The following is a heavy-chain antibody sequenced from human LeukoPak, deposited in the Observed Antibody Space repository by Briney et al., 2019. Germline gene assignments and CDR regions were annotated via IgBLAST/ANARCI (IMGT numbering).Heavy chain of an antibody. CDR3: ARATGVGNYGMDV. J-gene: IGHJ6*02. V-gene: IGHV1-2*02. CDR2: INPNSGGT. Sequence: ASVKVSCKASGYTFTGYYMHWARQAPGQGLEWMGWINPNSGGTNYAQKFQGRVTMTRDTSISTAYMELSRLRSDDTAVYYCARATGVGNYGMDVWGQGTTVTVSS. D-gene: IGHD7-27*01. CDR1: GYTFTGYY.